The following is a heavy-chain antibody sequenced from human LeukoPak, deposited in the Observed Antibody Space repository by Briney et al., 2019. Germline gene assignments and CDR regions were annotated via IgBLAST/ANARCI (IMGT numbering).Heavy chain of an antibody. CDR2: ISGSGGST. V-gene: IGHV3-23*01. CDR3: ATLGQWPDY. J-gene: IGHJ4*02. CDR1: VLTFSRYA. D-gene: IGHD6-19*01. Sequence: RGSLRLSCAASVLTFSRYAMSWVRQAPGKGLEWVSAISGSGGSTYYADSVKGRFTISRDNSKNTLYLQMNSLRAGDTAVYYCATLGQWPDYWGQGTLVTVSS.